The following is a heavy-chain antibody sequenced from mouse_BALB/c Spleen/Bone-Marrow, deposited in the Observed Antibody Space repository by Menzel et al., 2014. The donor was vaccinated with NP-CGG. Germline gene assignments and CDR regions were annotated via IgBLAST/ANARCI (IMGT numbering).Heavy chain of an antibody. J-gene: IGHJ4*01. D-gene: IGHD1-1*01. V-gene: IGHV1-14*01. Sequence: VHVKQSGPELVKPGASVKMSCKASGYTFTNYVMHWVKRKPGQGLEWIGYINPYNDGTKYNEKFKGKATLTSDKSSGTAYMELSSLTSEDSAVYYCARRPSFYGSSYGAMDYWGQGTSVTVSS. CDR3: ARRPSFYGSSYGAMDY. CDR2: INPYNDGT. CDR1: GYTFTNYV.